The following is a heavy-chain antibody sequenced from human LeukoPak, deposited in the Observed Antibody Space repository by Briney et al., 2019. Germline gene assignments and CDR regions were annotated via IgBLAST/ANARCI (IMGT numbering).Heavy chain of an antibody. D-gene: IGHD3-10*01. CDR1: GFTFSSYG. V-gene: IGHV3-30*18. Sequence: GGSLRLSCAASGFTFSSYGMYWVRQAPGKGLEWVALISYDGSNKYYADSVKGRFTISRDNSKNTLYLQMNSLRAEDTAVYYCVKAVYYGSGSYPLFDPWGQGTLVTVSS. CDR3: VKAVYYGSGSYPLFDP. CDR2: ISYDGSNK. J-gene: IGHJ5*02.